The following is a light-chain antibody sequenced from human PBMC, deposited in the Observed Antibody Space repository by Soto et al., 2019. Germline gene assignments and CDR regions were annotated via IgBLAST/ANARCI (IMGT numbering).Light chain of an antibody. Sequence: QSALTQPASVSGSPGQSITISCTGTSSDVGSYNLVSWYQQHPGKAPKLMIYEGSKRPSGVSNRFSGYKSGNTASLTISGLQAEYVADEYCCSYAGTIFVFGTGTKLTVL. CDR2: EGS. J-gene: IGLJ1*01. CDR3: CSYAGTIFV. CDR1: SSDVGSYNL. V-gene: IGLV2-23*01.